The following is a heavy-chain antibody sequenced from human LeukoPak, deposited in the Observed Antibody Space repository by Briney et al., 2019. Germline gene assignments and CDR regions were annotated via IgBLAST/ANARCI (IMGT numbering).Heavy chain of an antibody. D-gene: IGHD3-22*01. CDR2: ISGSGGST. V-gene: IGHV3-23*01. Sequence: GGSLRLSCAASGFTFSSYTMHWVRQAPGKGLEWVPAISGSGGSTYYADSVKGRFTISRDNSKNTLYLQMNSLRAEDTAVYYCAKEVKSYYDSSGYFDYWGQGTLVTVSS. CDR3: AKEVKSYYDSSGYFDY. CDR1: GFTFSSYT. J-gene: IGHJ4*02.